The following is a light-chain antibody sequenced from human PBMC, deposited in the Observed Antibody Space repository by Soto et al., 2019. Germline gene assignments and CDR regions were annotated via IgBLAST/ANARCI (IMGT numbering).Light chain of an antibody. V-gene: IGKV3-20*01. CDR3: QHYAMSPLT. Sequence: DIVLTQSPGTLSLSPGERATLSCRARQSVPKNYLAWYQQKRGQAPRLLVYGASNRATGIPDMFSGSGSGTYFTLTISRLEPEDSAVYYCQHYAMSPLTFGGGTRVEI. CDR2: GAS. CDR1: QSVPKNY. J-gene: IGKJ4*01.